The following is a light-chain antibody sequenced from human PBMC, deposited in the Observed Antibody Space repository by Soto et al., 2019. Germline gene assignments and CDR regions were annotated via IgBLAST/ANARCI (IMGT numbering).Light chain of an antibody. Sequence: DIQMTQSPSTLSASVGDRGTISCRASQSISSGLAWYQQKPGKAPKLLIYDASRLESGVLARFSGSGSGTEFTLTISSLQPDDFAIYYCQQYNSYSTYTFGQGTKLEIK. V-gene: IGKV1-5*01. CDR3: QQYNSYSTYT. CDR2: DAS. CDR1: QSISSG. J-gene: IGKJ2*01.